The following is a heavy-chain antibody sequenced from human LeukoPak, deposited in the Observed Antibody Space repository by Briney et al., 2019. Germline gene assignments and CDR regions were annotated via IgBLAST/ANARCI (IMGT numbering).Heavy chain of an antibody. V-gene: IGHV3-11*01. J-gene: IGHJ4*02. Sequence: AGGSLRLSCAASGFTFSDYYMSWIRQAPGKGLEWVSYISSSGSTIYYADSVKGRFTISRDNAKNSLYLQMNSLRAEDTAVYYCARVRWRVVPAAAEEFDYXGQGTLVTVSS. D-gene: IGHD2-2*01. CDR1: GFTFSDYY. CDR3: ARVRWRVVPAAAEEFDY. CDR2: ISSSGSTI.